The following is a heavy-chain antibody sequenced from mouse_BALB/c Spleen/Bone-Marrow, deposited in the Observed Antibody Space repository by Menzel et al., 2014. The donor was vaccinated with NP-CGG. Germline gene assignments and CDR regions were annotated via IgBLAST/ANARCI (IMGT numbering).Heavy chain of an antibody. Sequence: QLQESGPELVKPGASVKISCKASGYTFTDYYINWVKQKPGQGLEWIGWIYPGSGNTKYNEKFKGKATLTVDTSSSTAFMQRSILTTEGTVVYFCAKDYGYVDVRDDWGQGTSVTVSS. CDR3: AKDYGYVDVRDD. CDR1: GYTFTDYY. V-gene: IGHV1-84*02. J-gene: IGHJ4*01. CDR2: IYPGSGNT. D-gene: IGHD1-2*01.